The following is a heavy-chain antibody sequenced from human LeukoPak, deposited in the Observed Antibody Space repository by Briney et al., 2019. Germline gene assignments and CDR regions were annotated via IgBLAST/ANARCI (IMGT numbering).Heavy chain of an antibody. CDR2: IKFDGSPA. Sequence: GGSLRLSCTASGLTFSTYWIHWVRQAPGKGLVWVSQIKFDGSPASYADSVKGRFTISRDNAKNTLYLQMNSLGIEDTAVYYCVTGHYDSRMYFDLWGRGTLVTV. D-gene: IGHD3-16*01. J-gene: IGHJ2*01. V-gene: IGHV3-74*01. CDR1: GLTFSTYW. CDR3: VTGHYDSRMYFDL.